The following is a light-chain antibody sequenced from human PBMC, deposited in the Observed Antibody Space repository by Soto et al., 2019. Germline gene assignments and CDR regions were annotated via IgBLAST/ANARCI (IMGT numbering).Light chain of an antibody. CDR3: QQYYSIPPIT. V-gene: IGKV4-1*01. Sequence: DIVMTQSPDSLAVYLGERATINCKSSQRVLYSSDNKNYLAWYQQKPGQPPKLLIYWASTRESGVPDRFSGSGSVTDFTLTISSLQAEDVAVYYCQQYYSIPPITFGQGTRLEIK. CDR1: QRVLYSSDNKNY. J-gene: IGKJ5*01. CDR2: WAS.